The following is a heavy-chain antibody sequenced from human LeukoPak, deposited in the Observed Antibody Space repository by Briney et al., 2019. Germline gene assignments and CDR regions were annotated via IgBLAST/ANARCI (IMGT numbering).Heavy chain of an antibody. CDR1: GFTFSSYS. Sequence: GGSLRLSCAASGFTFSSYSMNWVRQAPGKGLEWVSYISSSSSTIYYADSVKGRFTISRDNAKNSLYLQMNSLRAEDTAVYYCARDGSSGWYRGEDYWGQGTLVTVSS. V-gene: IGHV3-48*01. CDR3: ARDGSSGWYRGEDY. D-gene: IGHD6-19*01. CDR2: ISSSSSTI. J-gene: IGHJ4*02.